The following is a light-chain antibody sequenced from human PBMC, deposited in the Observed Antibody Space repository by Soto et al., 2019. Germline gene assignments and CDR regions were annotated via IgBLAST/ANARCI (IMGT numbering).Light chain of an antibody. CDR2: DVS. V-gene: IGLV2-14*01. Sequence: QAASVSGSPGQSITISCTGTSSDVGGYNYVSWYQQHPGKAPKLMIYDVSNRPSGVSNRFSGSKSGNTASLTISGLQAEDEADYYCSSYTSSSTPHVFGTGTKLTVL. CDR3: SSYTSSSTPHV. CDR1: SSDVGGYNY. J-gene: IGLJ1*01.